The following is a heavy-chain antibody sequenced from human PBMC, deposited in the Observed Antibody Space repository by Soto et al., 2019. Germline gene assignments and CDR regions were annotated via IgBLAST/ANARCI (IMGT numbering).Heavy chain of an antibody. V-gene: IGHV4-31*03. Sequence: QVQLQESGPGLVKPSQTLSLTCTVSGGSISSGGYYWSWIRQHPGKGLEWIGYIYYSGSTYYDPSLKSRVTISVDTSKNQFSLKLSSVTAADTAVYYCARDGADTAMVPGDYGMDVWGQGTTVTVSS. CDR3: ARDGADTAMVPGDYGMDV. J-gene: IGHJ6*02. CDR2: IYYSGST. CDR1: GGSISSGGYY. D-gene: IGHD5-18*01.